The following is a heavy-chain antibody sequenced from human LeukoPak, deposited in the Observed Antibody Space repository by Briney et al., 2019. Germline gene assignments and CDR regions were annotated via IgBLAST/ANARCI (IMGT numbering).Heavy chain of an antibody. CDR2: ISGSGGST. CDR3: ARVAPEQDSSGYLAFDY. J-gene: IGHJ4*02. V-gene: IGHV3-23*01. D-gene: IGHD3-22*01. Sequence: GGSLRLSCAASGFTFSSYAMSWVRQAPGKGLEWVSVISGSGGSTYYADSVKGRFTISRDNSKNTLYLQMNSLRSEDTAVYYCARVAPEQDSSGYLAFDYWGQGTLVTVSS. CDR1: GFTFSSYA.